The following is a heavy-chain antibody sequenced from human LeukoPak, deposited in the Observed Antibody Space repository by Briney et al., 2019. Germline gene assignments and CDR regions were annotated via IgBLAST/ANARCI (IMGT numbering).Heavy chain of an antibody. J-gene: IGHJ4*02. Sequence: PGGSLRLSCAASGFTFSSYNMNWVRQAPGKGLEWVSYISSGGSTTYYADSVKGRFTISRDWATNSLYLQMNSLRVEDTAVYYCTRDRGSSRPNFDYWGQGTLVTVSS. CDR3: TRDRGSSRPNFDY. D-gene: IGHD6-13*01. CDR1: GFTFSSYN. CDR2: ISSGGSTT. V-gene: IGHV3-48*01.